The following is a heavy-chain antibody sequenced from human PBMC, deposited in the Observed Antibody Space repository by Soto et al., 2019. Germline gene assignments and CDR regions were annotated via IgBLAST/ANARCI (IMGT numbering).Heavy chain of an antibody. CDR3: ARDLSGPRQKYYDFWSGPERWFDP. J-gene: IGHJ5*02. CDR2: IIPIFGTA. CDR1: GGTFSSYA. D-gene: IGHD3-3*01. Sequence: SVKVSCKASGGTFSSYAISWVRQAPGQGLEWMGGIIPIFGTANYAQKFQGRVTITADKSTSTAYMELSSLRSEDTAVYYCARDLSGPRQKYYDFWSGPERWFDPWGQGTLVTVSS. V-gene: IGHV1-69*06.